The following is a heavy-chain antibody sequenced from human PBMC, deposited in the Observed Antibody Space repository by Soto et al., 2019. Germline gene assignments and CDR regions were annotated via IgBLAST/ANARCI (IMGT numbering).Heavy chain of an antibody. J-gene: IGHJ6*02. CDR3: ARDRAMVAAGGGRLYYYYGMDV. CDR2: ISYDGSNK. Sequence: GGSLRLSCAASGFTFSSYAMHWVRQAPGKGLEWVAVISYDGSNKYYADSVKGRFTISRDNSKNTLYLQMNSLRAEDTAVYYCARDRAMVAAGGGRLYYYYGMDVRGQGTTVTVSS. D-gene: IGHD2-15*01. V-gene: IGHV3-30-3*01. CDR1: GFTFSSYA.